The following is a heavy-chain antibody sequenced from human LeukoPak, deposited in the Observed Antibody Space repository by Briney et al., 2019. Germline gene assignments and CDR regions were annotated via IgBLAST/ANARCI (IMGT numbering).Heavy chain of an antibody. D-gene: IGHD6-13*01. V-gene: IGHV4-39*07. CDR2: INHSGST. CDR3: ARIVRWYDY. CDR1: GGSISSGGYY. Sequence: SETLSLTCTVSGGSISSGGYYWTWIRQPPGKGLEWIGEINHSGSTNYNPSLKSRVTISVDTSKNQFSLKLSSVTAADTAVYYCARIVRWYDYWGQGTLVTVSS. J-gene: IGHJ4*02.